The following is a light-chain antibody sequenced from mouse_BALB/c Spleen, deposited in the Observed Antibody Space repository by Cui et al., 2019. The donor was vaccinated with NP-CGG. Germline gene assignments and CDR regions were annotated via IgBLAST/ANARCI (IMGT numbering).Light chain of an antibody. CDR3: ALWYSNHWV. V-gene: IGLV1*01. Sequence: PVGTQEAALTTSPGETVTLTCRSSTGAVTTSNYANWVQEKPDHLFTGLIGGTNNRAPGVPARFSGSLIGDKAALTITGAQTEDEAIYFCALWYSNHWVFGGGAKLTVL. CDR1: TGAVTTSNY. CDR2: GTN. J-gene: IGLJ1*01.